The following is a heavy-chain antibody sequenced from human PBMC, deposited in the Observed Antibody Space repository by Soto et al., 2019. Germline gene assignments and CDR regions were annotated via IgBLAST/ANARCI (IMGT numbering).Heavy chain of an antibody. CDR2: IWYDGSNK. Sequence: QVQLVESGGGVVQPGRSLRLSCAASGFTFSSYGMHWVRQAPGKGLEWVAVIWYDGSNKYYADSVKGRFTISRDNSKNTLYLQMNSLRAEDTAVYYCPRESGSSSFDYWGQGTLVTVSS. J-gene: IGHJ4*02. V-gene: IGHV3-33*01. D-gene: IGHD6-13*01. CDR3: PRESGSSSFDY. CDR1: GFTFSSYG.